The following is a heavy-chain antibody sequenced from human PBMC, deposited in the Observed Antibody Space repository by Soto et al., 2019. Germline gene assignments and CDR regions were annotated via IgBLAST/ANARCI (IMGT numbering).Heavy chain of an antibody. Sequence: QLQLVQSGGEVKKPGASVKVSCKASGYTFTNYGVTWVRQAPGQGLEWMGWISPYNGNTYYAQKVQGRVTLTTDTSTSTVYMELRSLRSDDTAIYYCARDRARESGITAARFNWFDPWGQGTLVTVSS. CDR3: ARDRARESGITAARFNWFDP. V-gene: IGHV1-18*01. CDR1: GYTFTNYG. J-gene: IGHJ5*02. CDR2: ISPYNGNT. D-gene: IGHD6-13*01.